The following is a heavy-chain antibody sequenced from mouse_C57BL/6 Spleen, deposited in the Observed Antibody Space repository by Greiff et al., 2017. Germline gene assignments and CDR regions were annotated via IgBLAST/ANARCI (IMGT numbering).Heavy chain of an antibody. CDR1: GYAFSSYW. V-gene: IGHV1-80*01. J-gene: IGHJ1*03. Sequence: VQLQQSGAELVKPGASVKISCKASGYAFSSYWMNWVKQRPGKGLEWIGQIYPGDGDTNYNGKFKGKATLTADKSSSTAYMQLSSLTSEDSAVYFCASWDGYYVDWYFDVWGTGTTVTVSS. CDR2: IYPGDGDT. D-gene: IGHD2-3*01. CDR3: ASWDGYYVDWYFDV.